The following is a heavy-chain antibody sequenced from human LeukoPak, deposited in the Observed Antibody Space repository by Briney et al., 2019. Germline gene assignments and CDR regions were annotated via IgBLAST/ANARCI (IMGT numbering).Heavy chain of an antibody. CDR3: ARATKGDFWSGYPFDY. Sequence: ASVKVSCKASGGTFSSYTISWVREAPGQGLEWMGRIIPILGIANYAQKFQGRVTITADTSTSTAYMELSSLRPEDAAVYYCARATKGDFWSGYPFDYWGQGTLVTVSS. J-gene: IGHJ4*02. D-gene: IGHD3-3*01. CDR2: IIPILGIA. V-gene: IGHV1-69*02. CDR1: GGTFSSYT.